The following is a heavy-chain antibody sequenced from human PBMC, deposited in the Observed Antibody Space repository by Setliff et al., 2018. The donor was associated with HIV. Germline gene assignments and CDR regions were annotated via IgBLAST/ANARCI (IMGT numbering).Heavy chain of an antibody. D-gene: IGHD5-18*01. V-gene: IGHV4-38-2*01. Sequence: SETLSLTCAVSAYSISSHYYWGWIRQPPGKVLEWIGTIYHSGSTYYNTSLKSRVNISVDTSKNQFSLKLSSVTAADTAVYYCARANSIKGYSYGPDAFDIWGQGTMVTVSS. CDR3: ARANSIKGYSYGPDAFDI. J-gene: IGHJ3*02. CDR1: AYSISSHYY. CDR2: IYHSGST.